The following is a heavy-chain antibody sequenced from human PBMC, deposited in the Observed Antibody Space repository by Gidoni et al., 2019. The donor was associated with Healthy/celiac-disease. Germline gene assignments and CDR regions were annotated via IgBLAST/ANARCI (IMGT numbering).Heavy chain of an antibody. J-gene: IGHJ6*03. V-gene: IGHV1-46*01. D-gene: IGHD2-15*01. CDR2: IKPSGGST. CDR1: GYTFTSYY. Sequence: QVQLVQSGAEVKKPGASVKVSSKASGYTFTSYYMHWVRQAPGQGLEWMGIIKPSGGSTSYAQKFQGRVTMTRDTSTSTVYMELSSLRSEDTAVYYCARSSRCSGGSCYSLLGVFYYYYMDVWDKGTTVTVSS. CDR3: ARSSRCSGGSCYSLLGVFYYYYMDV.